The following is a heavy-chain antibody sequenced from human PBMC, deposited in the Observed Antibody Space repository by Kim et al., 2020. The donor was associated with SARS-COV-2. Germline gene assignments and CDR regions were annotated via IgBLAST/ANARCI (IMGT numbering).Heavy chain of an antibody. J-gene: IGHJ4*02. Sequence: GGSLRLSCAASGFTFSSYAMNWVRQAPGKGLEWVSGISGSGDNTYYADSVKGRFTISRDNSKNMVFLQMNSLRVEDTAFYYCAKDFYESSGYYYATYWGQGTLVTVSS. V-gene: IGHV3-23*01. CDR1: GFTFSSYA. D-gene: IGHD3-22*01. CDR3: AKDFYESSGYYYATY. CDR2: ISGSGDNT.